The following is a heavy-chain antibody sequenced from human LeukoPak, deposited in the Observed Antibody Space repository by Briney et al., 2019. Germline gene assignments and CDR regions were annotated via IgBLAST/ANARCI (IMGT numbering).Heavy chain of an antibody. CDR3: AKDPLRQVLRFLEWLLYFDY. CDR2: ISGSGGST. J-gene: IGHJ4*02. Sequence: PGGSLRLSCAASGFTFSSYAMSWIRQAPGKGLEWVSAISGSGGSTYYADSVKGRFTISRDNSKNTLYLQMNSLRAEDTAVYYCAKDPLRQVLRFLEWLLYFDYWGQGTLVTVSS. V-gene: IGHV3-23*01. D-gene: IGHD3-3*01. CDR1: GFTFSSYA.